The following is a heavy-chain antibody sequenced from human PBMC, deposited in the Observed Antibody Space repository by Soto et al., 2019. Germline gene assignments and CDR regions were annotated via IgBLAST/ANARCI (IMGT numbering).Heavy chain of an antibody. D-gene: IGHD2-21*02. CDR1: GYTFTSYA. Sequence: QVQLVQSGAEEKKPGASVKVSCKASGYTFTSYAMHWVRQAPGQRLEWMGWINAGNGNTKYSQKFQGRVTITRDTSASTAYMELISLRSGDTAVYYCARSIVVVTALDYWGQGTLVTVSS. CDR3: ARSIVVVTALDY. V-gene: IGHV1-3*05. CDR2: INAGNGNT. J-gene: IGHJ4*02.